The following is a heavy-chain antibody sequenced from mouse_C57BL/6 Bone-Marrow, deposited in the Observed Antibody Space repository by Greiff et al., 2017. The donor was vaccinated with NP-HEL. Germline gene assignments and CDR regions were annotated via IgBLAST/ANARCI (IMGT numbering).Heavy chain of an antibody. CDR1: GYTFTDYY. J-gene: IGHJ3*01. CDR3: FYSNYVAY. Sequence: EVKLQQSGPELVKPGASVKISCKASGYTFTDYYMNWVKQSHGKSLEWIGDINPNNGGTSYNQKFKGKATLTVDKSSSTAYMELRSLTSEDSAVYYCFYSNYVAYWGQGTLVTVSA. CDR2: INPNNGGT. V-gene: IGHV1-26*01. D-gene: IGHD2-5*01.